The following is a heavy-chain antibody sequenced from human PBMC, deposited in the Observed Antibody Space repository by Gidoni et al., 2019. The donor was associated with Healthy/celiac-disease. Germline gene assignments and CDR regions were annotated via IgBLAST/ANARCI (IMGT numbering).Heavy chain of an antibody. J-gene: IGHJ4*02. CDR2: INHSGST. V-gene: IGHV4-34*01. D-gene: IGHD3-16*02. Sequence: QVQLQQWGAGLLKPSETLSLTCAVYGGSFSGYYWSWIRQPPGKGLEWIGEINHSGSTNYNPSLKSRVTISVDTSKNQFSLKLSSVTAADTAVYYCARSHDYVWGSYRYIRPDPKFDYWGQGTLVTVSS. CDR3: ARSHDYVWGSYRYIRPDPKFDY. CDR1: GGSFSGYY.